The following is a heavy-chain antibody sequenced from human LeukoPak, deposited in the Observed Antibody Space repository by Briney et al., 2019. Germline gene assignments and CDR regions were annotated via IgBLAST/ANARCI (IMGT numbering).Heavy chain of an antibody. J-gene: IGHJ4*02. V-gene: IGHV3-7*01. D-gene: IGHD1-1*01. CDR2: IYPDGSQK. Sequence: GGSLTLSCEASGFTFSAHWMSWVRQAQGKGLEWVASIYPDGSQKYYLDSVRGRFTISRDNTKNSLYLQMFSLGAEDTAVYYCARLLGTSTTYDYWGQGTLVTVSS. CDR3: ARLLGTSTTYDY. CDR1: GFTFSAHW.